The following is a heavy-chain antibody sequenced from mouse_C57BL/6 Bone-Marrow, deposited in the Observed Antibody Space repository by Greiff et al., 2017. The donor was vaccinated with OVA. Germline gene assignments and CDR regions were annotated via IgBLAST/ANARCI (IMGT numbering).Heavy chain of an antibody. V-gene: IGHV2-2*01. CDR2: IWSGGST. J-gene: IGHJ1*03. D-gene: IGHD2-3*01. Sequence: VKLMESGPGLVQPSQSLSITCTVSGFSFTSYGVHWVRQSPGKGLEWLGVIWSGGSTDYNAAFISRLSISKDNSKSQVFFKMNSLQADDTAIYYCAQTGDGYRWYFDVWGTGTTVTVSS. CDR3: AQTGDGYRWYFDV. CDR1: GFSFTSYG.